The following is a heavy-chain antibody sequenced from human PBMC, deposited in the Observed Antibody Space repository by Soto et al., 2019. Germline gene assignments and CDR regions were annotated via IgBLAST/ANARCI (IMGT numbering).Heavy chain of an antibody. V-gene: IGHV1-18*01. Sequence: QVQLVQSGAEVKKPGASLIVSCKASGYTFKSYGISWVRQAPGQGLEWMGWISGYNGDTNYAQRLQGRLTLTTDTSTSTAYRELRSLRSDDAAVYYCARDPPYSRSGSYSDYFDYWGQGTQVTVSS. CDR3: ARDPPYSRSGSYSDYFDY. J-gene: IGHJ4*02. CDR1: GYTFKSYG. D-gene: IGHD3-10*01. CDR2: ISGYNGDT.